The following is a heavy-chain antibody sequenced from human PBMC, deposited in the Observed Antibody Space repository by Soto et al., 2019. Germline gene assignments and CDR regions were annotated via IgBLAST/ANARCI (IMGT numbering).Heavy chain of an antibody. CDR1: GASIGSGGW. J-gene: IGHJ5*02. CDR2: IFHDGNT. CDR3: ARHEGWTGPDQ. V-gene: IGHV4-4*02. Sequence: SETLSLTCAVSGASIGSGGWWSWVRQPPGKGLEWIAEIFHDGNTNYSPSLKSRVTISVDKSQNQFSLNVYSVTAADTAVYYCARHEGWTGPDQWGQGTLLTVS. D-gene: IGHD2-8*02.